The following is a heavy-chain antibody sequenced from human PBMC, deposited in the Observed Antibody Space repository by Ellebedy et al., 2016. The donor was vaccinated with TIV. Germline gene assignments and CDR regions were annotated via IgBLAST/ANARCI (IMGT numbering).Heavy chain of an antibody. V-gene: IGHV3-30*03. CDR1: GFTXXRYV. J-gene: IGHJ4*02. Sequence: PGGSLRLSCAASGFTXXRYVXXWVPXXPGKGLEWVAVMSYDGSNKYYADSVKGRFTISRDSSKNTLYLQMNSLRAEETAGDYCSRDRGYGTFDYWGQGSLITVSS. CDR3: SRDRGYGTFDY. D-gene: IGHD2-8*01. CDR2: MSYDGSNK.